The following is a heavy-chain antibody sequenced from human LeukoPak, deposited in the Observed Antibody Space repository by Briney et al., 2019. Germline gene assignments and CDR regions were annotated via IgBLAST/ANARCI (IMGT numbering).Heavy chain of an antibody. V-gene: IGHV3-21*01. D-gene: IGHD2-21*01. J-gene: IGHJ6*03. CDR1: GFTFSSYS. CDR3: ARYSEVYYYVDV. Sequence: GGSLRLSCAASGFTFSSYSMNWVRQAPGKGLEWVSSISSSSSYIYYADSVKGRFIISRDGAKKSMYLQMNSLRVEDTAVYFCARYSEVYYYVDVWGTGTTVTVSS. CDR2: ISSSSSYI.